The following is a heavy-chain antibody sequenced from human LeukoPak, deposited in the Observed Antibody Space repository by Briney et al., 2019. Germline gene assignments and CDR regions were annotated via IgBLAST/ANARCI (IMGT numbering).Heavy chain of an antibody. CDR2: IIPIFGTA. CDR3: AITGAYSSGWYRRYFDY. Sequence: SVKVSCKASVGTFSSYAISWVRQAPGQGLEWMGGIIPIFGTANYAQKFQGRVTITADESTSTAYMELSSLRSEDTAVYYCAITGAYSSGWYRRYFDYWGQGTLVTVSS. V-gene: IGHV1-69*13. CDR1: VGTFSSYA. J-gene: IGHJ4*02. D-gene: IGHD6-19*01.